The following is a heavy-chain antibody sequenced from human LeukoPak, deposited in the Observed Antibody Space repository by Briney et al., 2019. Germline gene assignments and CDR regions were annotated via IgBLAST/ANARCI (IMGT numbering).Heavy chain of an antibody. V-gene: IGHV3-23*01. CDR2: ISHVGGT. CDR3: AKDAEGGLYSD. Sequence: GGSLRLSCAASGFTFSDYATSWVRQAPEKGLEWVSTISHVGGTYYADSVRGRFTISRDDSKNMVYLQMDSLRAEDTAVYYCAKDAEGGLYSDGGQGTLVTVSS. D-gene: IGHD2-21*01. CDR1: GFTFSDYA. J-gene: IGHJ4*02.